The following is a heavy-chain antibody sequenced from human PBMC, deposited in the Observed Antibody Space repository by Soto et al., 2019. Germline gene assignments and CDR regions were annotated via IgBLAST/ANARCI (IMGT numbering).Heavy chain of an antibody. Sequence: QVQLVQSGAEVKKPGSSVKVSCKASGGTFSSYAISWVRQAPGQGLEWMGGIIPIFGTANYAQKFQGRVTIYADESTSTGYMELSRLRSEDTGVYYWAKACTNGVCYGRLGPWGQGTLVTVSS. J-gene: IGHJ5*02. CDR1: GGTFSSYA. V-gene: IGHV1-69*01. D-gene: IGHD2-8*01. CDR2: IIPIFGTA. CDR3: AKACTNGVCYGRLGP.